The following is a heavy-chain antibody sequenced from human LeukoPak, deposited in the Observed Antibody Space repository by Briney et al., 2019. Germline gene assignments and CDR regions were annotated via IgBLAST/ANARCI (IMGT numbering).Heavy chain of an antibody. CDR2: IYTSGST. D-gene: IGHD4-17*01. V-gene: IGHV4-61*02. CDR1: GGSISSGSYY. J-gene: IGHJ4*02. CDR3: ARTNYGTMD. Sequence: SETLSLTCTVSGGSISSGSYYWSWIRQPAGKGMEWLGRIYTSGSTNYNPSLKSRVTISVDTSKNQFSLKLSSVTAADTAVYYCARTNYGTMDWGQGTLVTVSS.